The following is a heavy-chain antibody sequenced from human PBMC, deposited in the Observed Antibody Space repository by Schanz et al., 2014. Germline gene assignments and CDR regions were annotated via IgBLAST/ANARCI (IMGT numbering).Heavy chain of an antibody. CDR1: GFSFTTYA. CDR3: AKERFGELSAFDS. D-gene: IGHD3-10*01. CDR2: ISGSGGST. Sequence: EVQLVESGGGLVQPGGSLRLSCASSGFSFTTYAMSWVRQAPGKGLEWVSAISGSGGSTYYADSVKGRFTISRDNSKNTLYMHMNSLRGEDTAVYDCAKERFGELSAFDSWGQGTMVSVSS. V-gene: IGHV3-23*04. J-gene: IGHJ3*02.